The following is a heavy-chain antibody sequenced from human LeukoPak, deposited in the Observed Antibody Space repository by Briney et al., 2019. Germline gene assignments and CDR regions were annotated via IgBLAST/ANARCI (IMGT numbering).Heavy chain of an antibody. J-gene: IGHJ4*02. CDR1: GFTFSDFA. CDR2: TFQGGGEI. D-gene: IGHD6-13*01. Sequence: GGSLRLSCAASGFTFSDFAMIWVRQPPGKGLEWVSSTFQGGGEIHYADSVKGRFTISRDNAKNSLYLQMNSLRAEDTAVYYCATSGYSSSWYFGWGQGTLVTVSS. CDR3: ATSGYSSSWYFG. V-gene: IGHV3-21*01.